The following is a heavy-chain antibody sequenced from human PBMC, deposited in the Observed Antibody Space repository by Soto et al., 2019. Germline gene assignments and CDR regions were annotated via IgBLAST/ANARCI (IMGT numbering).Heavy chain of an antibody. Sequence: SVKVSCKASGFTFTSSAVQWVRQARGQRLEWIGWIVVGSGNTNYAQKFQERVTITRDMSTSTAYMELSSLRSEDTAVYSCAAAPHYYDSSGYLYYYYGMDVWGQGTTVTVSS. CDR3: AAAPHYYDSSGYLYYYYGMDV. CDR2: IVVGSGNT. V-gene: IGHV1-58*01. J-gene: IGHJ6*02. CDR1: GFTFTSSA. D-gene: IGHD3-22*01.